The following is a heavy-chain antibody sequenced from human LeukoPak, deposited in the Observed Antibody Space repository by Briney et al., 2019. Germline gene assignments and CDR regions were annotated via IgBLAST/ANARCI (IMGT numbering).Heavy chain of an antibody. CDR1: GYSISSGYY. CDR3: ARSLGYCSSTSCYGDYYYGMDV. CDR2: IYHSGST. J-gene: IGHJ6*02. Sequence: SETLSLTCTVSGYSISSGYYWGWIRQPPGKGLEWIGSIYHSGSTYYNPSLKSRVTISVDTSKNQFSLKLSSVTAADTAVYYCARSLGYCSSTSCYGDYYYGMDVWGQGTTVTVSS. D-gene: IGHD2-2*01. V-gene: IGHV4-38-2*02.